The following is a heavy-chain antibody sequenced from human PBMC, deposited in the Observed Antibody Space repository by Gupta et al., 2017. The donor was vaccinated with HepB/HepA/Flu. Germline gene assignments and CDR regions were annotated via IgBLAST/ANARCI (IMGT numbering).Heavy chain of an antibody. CDR3: AKDEAANLPPAGAFDI. CDR2: ISWNSGSI. V-gene: IGHV3-9*03. J-gene: IGHJ3*02. D-gene: IGHD2-15*01. CDR1: GFTFDDYA. Sequence: EVQLVESGGGLVQPGRSLRLSCAASGFTFDDYAMHWVRQAPGKGLEWVSGISWNSGSIGYADSVKGRFTISRDNAKNSLYLQMNSLRAEDMALYYCAKDEAANLPPAGAFDIWGQGTMVTVSS.